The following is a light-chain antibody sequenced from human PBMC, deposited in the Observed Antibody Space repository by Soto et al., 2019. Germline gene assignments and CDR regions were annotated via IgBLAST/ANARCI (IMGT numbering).Light chain of an antibody. Sequence: DIQMTQSPSTLSASVGDRVTITCRASQSISSWLAWYQQKPGKAPKLLIYDASSLESGVPSRFSGSGYGTEFTLTIRSLQPDDFATDYCQQYNSYRGTFGKGTKVELK. J-gene: IGKJ1*01. CDR3: QQYNSYRGT. CDR1: QSISSW. V-gene: IGKV1-5*01. CDR2: DAS.